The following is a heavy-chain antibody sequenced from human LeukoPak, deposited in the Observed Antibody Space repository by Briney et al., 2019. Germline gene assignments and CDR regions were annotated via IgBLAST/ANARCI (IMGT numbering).Heavy chain of an antibody. CDR2: IYYSGST. CDR3: ARGGRGYCSSTSCRRTEDAFDI. J-gene: IGHJ3*02. CDR1: DGSISSYY. V-gene: IGHV4-59*01. D-gene: IGHD2-2*01. Sequence: SETLSLTCTVSDGSISSYYWSWIRQPPGKELEWIGYIYYSGSTNYNPSLKSRVTISVDTSKNQFSLKLSSVTAADTAVYYCARGGRGYCSSTSCRRTEDAFDIWGQGTMVTVSS.